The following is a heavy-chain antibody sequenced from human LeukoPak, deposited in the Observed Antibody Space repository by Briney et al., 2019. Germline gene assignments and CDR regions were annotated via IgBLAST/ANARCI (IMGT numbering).Heavy chain of an antibody. CDR3: AREESIGRYQFLHDY. Sequence: ASVKVSCKASGYTFIRNGISWVRQAPRQGLEWMGWISPYNENRKYLQKLQGRVTLSTDTSTSTAYMELRSLTSDDTAVYYCAREESIGRYQFLHDYWGQGTLVTVSS. J-gene: IGHJ4*02. CDR1: GYTFIRNG. CDR2: ISPYNENR. V-gene: IGHV1-18*01. D-gene: IGHD1-26*01.